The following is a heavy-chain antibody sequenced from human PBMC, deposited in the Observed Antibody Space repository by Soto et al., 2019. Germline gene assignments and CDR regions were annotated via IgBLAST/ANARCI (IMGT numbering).Heavy chain of an antibody. CDR2: ISSSSSTI. J-gene: IGHJ4*02. CDR1: GFTFSSYS. D-gene: IGHD6-13*01. Sequence: PGGSLRLSCAASGFTFSSYSMNWVRQAPGKGLEWVSYISSSSSTINYADSVKGRFTISRDNAKNTLYLRMDSLRAEDTAVYYCARVPLSSSWYRAEYFDYWGQGTLVTVSS. V-gene: IGHV3-48*04. CDR3: ARVPLSSSWYRAEYFDY.